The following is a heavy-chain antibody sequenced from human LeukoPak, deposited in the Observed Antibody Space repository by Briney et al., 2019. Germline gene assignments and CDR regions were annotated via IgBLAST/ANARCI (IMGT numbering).Heavy chain of an antibody. CDR3: ARPHGASGWYPDAFDI. D-gene: IGHD6-19*01. J-gene: IGHJ3*02. V-gene: IGHV4-39*01. CDR2: IYYSGST. CDR1: GGSISSSSYY. Sequence: SSETLSLTCTVSGGSISSSSYYWGWIRQPPGKGLEWIGSIYYSGSTYYSPSLKSRVTISVDTSKNQFSLKLSSVTAADTAVYYCARPHGASGWYPDAFDIWGQGTMVTVSS.